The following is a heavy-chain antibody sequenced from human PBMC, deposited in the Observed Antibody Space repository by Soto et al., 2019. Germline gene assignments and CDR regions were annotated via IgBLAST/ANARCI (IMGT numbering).Heavy chain of an antibody. CDR2: ISGSGGST. CDR1: GFTFSSYA. V-gene: IGHV3-23*01. D-gene: IGHD3-10*01. CDR3: AKPLGRITMVRGVREGPYYYYGMDV. J-gene: IGHJ6*02. Sequence: EVQLLESGGGLVQPGGSLRLSCAASGFTFSSYAMSWVRQAPVKGLEWVSAISGSGGSTYYADSVKGRFTISRDNSKNELHLQMNSMRAEDTAVYYCAKPLGRITMVRGVREGPYYYYGMDVWGQGTTVTVSS.